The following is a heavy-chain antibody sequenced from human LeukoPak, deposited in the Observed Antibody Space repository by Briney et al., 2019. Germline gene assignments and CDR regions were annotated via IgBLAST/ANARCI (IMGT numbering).Heavy chain of an antibody. CDR1: GFTFSSYG. Sequence: GGSLRLSCAASGFTFSSYGMSWVRQAPGKGLEWVSAISGSGGSTYYADSVKGRFTISRDNSKNTLYLQMNSLRAEDTAVYYCAKDPGSYGSGSYGDYWGQGTLVTVSS. J-gene: IGHJ4*02. D-gene: IGHD3-10*01. CDR3: AKDPGSYGSGSYGDY. V-gene: IGHV3-23*01. CDR2: ISGSGGST.